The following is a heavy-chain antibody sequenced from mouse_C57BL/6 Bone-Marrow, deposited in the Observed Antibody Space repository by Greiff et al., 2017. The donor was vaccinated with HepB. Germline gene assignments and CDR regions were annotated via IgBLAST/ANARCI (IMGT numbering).Heavy chain of an antibody. D-gene: IGHD1-1*01. J-gene: IGHJ3*01. CDR3: ARGTTVVAPFAY. CDR2: IYPRSGNT. CDR1: GYTFTSYG. Sequence: VQVVESGAELARPGASVKLSCKASGYTFTSYGISWVKQRTGQGLEWIGEIYPRSGNTYYNEKLKGKATLTADKSSSTAYMELRSLTSEDSAVYFCARGTTVVAPFAYWGQGTLVTVSA. V-gene: IGHV1-81*01.